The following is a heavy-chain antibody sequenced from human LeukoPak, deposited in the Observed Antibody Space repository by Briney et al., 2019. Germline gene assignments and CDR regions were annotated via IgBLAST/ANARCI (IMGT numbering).Heavy chain of an antibody. CDR1: GYSFTSYW. V-gene: IGHV5-10-1*01. CDR3: ARLLISGSMKSPGDY. D-gene: IGHD1-26*01. CDR2: IDPSDSYT. Sequence: GESLKISCKGSGYSFTSYWISWVRQMPGKGLEWMGRIDPSDSYTNYSPSFQGHVTISADKSISTAYLQWSSLKASDTAMYYCARLLISGSMKSPGDYWGQGTLVTVSS. J-gene: IGHJ4*02.